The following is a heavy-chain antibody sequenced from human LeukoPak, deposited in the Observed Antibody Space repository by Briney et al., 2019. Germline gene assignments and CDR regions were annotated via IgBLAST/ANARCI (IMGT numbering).Heavy chain of an antibody. Sequence: SQTLSPTCTVSGGSISSGGYYWSWIRQHPGKGLEWIGYIYYSGSTYYNPSLKSRVTISVDASKNQFSLKLSSVTAADTAVYYCATKETYYYDSSGYYSSWGQGALVTVSS. J-gene: IGHJ5*02. CDR1: GGSISSGGYY. CDR3: ATKETYYYDSSGYYSS. V-gene: IGHV4-31*03. D-gene: IGHD3-22*01. CDR2: IYYSGST.